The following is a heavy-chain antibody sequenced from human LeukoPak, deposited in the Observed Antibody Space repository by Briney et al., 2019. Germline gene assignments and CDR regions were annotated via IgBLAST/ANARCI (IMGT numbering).Heavy chain of an antibody. CDR1: GFTFRNCA. V-gene: IGHV3-66*04. CDR2: VYPDGNT. J-gene: IGHJ2*01. D-gene: IGHD4-17*01. Sequence: TGGSLRLSCAASGFTFRNCAMSWVRQVPGRGLEWVSVVYPDGNTYYADSAKGRFAISTDISKNTLFLQMDSLRAEDTAVYYCARLLTTAIRWAWYFDLWGRGTLVTVSS. CDR3: ARLLTTAIRWAWYFDL.